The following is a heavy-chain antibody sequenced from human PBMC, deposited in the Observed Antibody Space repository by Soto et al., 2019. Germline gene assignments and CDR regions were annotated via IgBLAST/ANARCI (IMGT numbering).Heavy chain of an antibody. D-gene: IGHD3-16*01. CDR3: AKEVWGLYTFGRPLDN. Sequence: QAHLVESGGRVVQPGRSLRLSCAASGFNFSKFGMYWVRQAPGKGLEWVAVIWYDGSQKYYADSVKGRFTISRDNSNNILYLQMSSLRAEDTAVYYCAKEVWGLYTFGRPLDNWGHGTLVTVSS. CDR2: IWYDGSQK. J-gene: IGHJ4*01. V-gene: IGHV3-33*07. CDR1: GFNFSKFG.